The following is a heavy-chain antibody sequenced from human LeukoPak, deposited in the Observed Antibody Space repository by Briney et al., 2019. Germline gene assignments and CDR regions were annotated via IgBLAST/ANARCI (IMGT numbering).Heavy chain of an antibody. V-gene: IGHV3-23*01. CDR3: AKDQYGGNPQYYFDY. CDR2: ISGGGGSI. D-gene: IGHD4-23*01. CDR1: GFTFGTYA. Sequence: GGSLRLSCAVSGFTFGTYAMSWVRQAPGKGLEWVSAISGGGGSIYYADSVKGRFTISRDNSKNTLYLQMNSLRAEDTAVYYCAKDQYGGNPQYYFDYWGQGTLVTVSS. J-gene: IGHJ4*02.